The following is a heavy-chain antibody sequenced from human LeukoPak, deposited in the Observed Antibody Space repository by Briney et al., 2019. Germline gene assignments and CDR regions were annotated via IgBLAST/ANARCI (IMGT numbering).Heavy chain of an antibody. CDR2: IYTSGST. J-gene: IGHJ5*02. CDR1: GGSISSYY. CDR3: ARAGIAARHNWFDP. V-gene: IGHV4-4*07. Sequence: SETLSLTCTVSGGSISSYYWSWIRQPAGKGLEWIGRIYTSGSTNYNPSLKSRVTMSVDTSKNQFSLKLSSVTAADTAVYYCARAGIAARHNWFDPWGQGTLVTVSS. D-gene: IGHD6-6*01.